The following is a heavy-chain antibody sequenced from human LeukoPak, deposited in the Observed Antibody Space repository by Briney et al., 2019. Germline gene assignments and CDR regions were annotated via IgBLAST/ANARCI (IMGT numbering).Heavy chain of an antibody. CDR2: INPNSGGT. V-gene: IGHV1-2*02. Sequence: ASVKVTFKASGYTFTGYYMHWVRQAPGQGLEWMGWINPNSGGTNYAQKFQGRVTMTRDTSISTAYMELSRLRSDDTAVYYCARAIAVAGPDYWGQGTLVTVSS. CDR1: GYTFTGYY. D-gene: IGHD6-19*01. J-gene: IGHJ4*02. CDR3: ARAIAVAGPDY.